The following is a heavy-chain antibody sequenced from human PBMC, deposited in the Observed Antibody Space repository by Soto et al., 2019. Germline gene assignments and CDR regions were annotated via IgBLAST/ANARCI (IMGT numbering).Heavy chain of an antibody. D-gene: IGHD3-10*01. CDR1: GYTFTTYA. Sequence: QVQLVQSGAEVKRPGASVKVSCKSSGYTFTTYAIHWVRQALGQRLQWMGWINAGSGNTKYSQDFQGRVTFTRDTSATTSYMELSSLTSEDTAVYYCARVPPWGNSGSYYIQHYDSWGQGTLVTVSS. CDR3: ARVPPWGNSGSYYIQHYDS. J-gene: IGHJ4*02. CDR2: INAGSGNT. V-gene: IGHV1-3*01.